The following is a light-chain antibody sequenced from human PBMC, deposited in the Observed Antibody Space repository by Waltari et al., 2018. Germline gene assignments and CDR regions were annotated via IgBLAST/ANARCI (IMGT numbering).Light chain of an antibody. J-gene: IGKJ4*01. Sequence: DIQMTQSPSSLSASVGDRVTITCQASEDISDFLNWYKHKPGKAPKLLIYDTSNLEIGVPSRFSGSGSWTDFSFTISSLQPEDLATYYCQQYDSLPLTFGGGSKVEI. CDR2: DTS. CDR1: EDISDF. V-gene: IGKV1-33*01. CDR3: QQYDSLPLT.